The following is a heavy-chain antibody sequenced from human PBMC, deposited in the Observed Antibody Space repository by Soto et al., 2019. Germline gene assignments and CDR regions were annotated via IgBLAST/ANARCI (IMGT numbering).Heavy chain of an antibody. CDR1: GFTFSSYA. Sequence: PGGSLRLSCAASGFTFSSYAMSWVRQAPGKGLEWVSAISGSGVSTYYADSVKGRFTISRDNSKNTLYLQMNSLRVEDTARYYCATTDGLYPPELVDVWGKGTTVTVSS. D-gene: IGHD2-2*02. CDR3: ATTDGLYPPELVDV. V-gene: IGHV3-23*01. J-gene: IGHJ6*04. CDR2: ISGSGVST.